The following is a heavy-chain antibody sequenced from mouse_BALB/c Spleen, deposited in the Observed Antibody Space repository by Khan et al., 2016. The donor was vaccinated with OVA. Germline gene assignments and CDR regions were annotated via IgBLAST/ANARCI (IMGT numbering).Heavy chain of an antibody. CDR3: ARDGYSPWFAY. D-gene: IGHD2-3*01. V-gene: IGHV14-1*02. J-gene: IGHJ3*01. CDR1: GFNIKDYY. Sequence: EVQLQESGAELVRPGALVNLSCKASGFNIKDYYMHWVKQRPEQGLVWIGWIDPDNGNTTYDPKFKGKASITSDTSSNTAYMQLSSLTSEDTAVCYCARDGYSPWFAYWGQGTLVTVSA. CDR2: IDPDNGNT.